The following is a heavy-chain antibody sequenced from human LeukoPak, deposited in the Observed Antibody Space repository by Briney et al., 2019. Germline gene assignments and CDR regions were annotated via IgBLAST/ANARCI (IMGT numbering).Heavy chain of an antibody. CDR3: GKEPSGYYVHAFDP. CDR1: GFTYSHNG. D-gene: IGHD3-3*01. Sequence: GGSLRLSCVASGFTYSHNGMHWVRQAPGKGLEWVAFIQYDGNTIFYADSVKGRFTIARDNSKNTLYLQMNSLRTDDTAVYYCGKEPSGYYVHAFDPWGQGTVVTVSS. CDR2: IQYDGNTI. J-gene: IGHJ5*02. V-gene: IGHV3-30*02.